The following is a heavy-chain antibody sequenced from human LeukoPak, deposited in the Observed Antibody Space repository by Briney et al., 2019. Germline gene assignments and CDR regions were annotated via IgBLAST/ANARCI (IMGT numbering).Heavy chain of an antibody. J-gene: IGHJ2*01. CDR3: ARHTTPADWYFDL. Sequence: SETLSLTCSVSGASMTNLYWSWIRQAPGKRLEWMGYIYYRGATSYNPSLESRVSLSVDTSKNQFSLNLTSVTAADTAIYYCARHTTPADWYFDLWGPGARVTVSS. V-gene: IGHV4-59*08. CDR2: IYYRGAT. CDR1: GASMTNLY. D-gene: IGHD1-26*01.